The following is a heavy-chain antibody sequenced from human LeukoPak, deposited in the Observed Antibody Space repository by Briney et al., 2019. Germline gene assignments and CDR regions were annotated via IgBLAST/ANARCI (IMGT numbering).Heavy chain of an antibody. CDR2: ISYDGSNK. Sequence: GGSLRFSCAASGFTFSSYAMHWVRQAPGKGLEWVAVISYDGSNKYYADSVKGRFTISRDNSKNTLYLQMNSLRAEDTAVYYCARDLGDIVVVPAAEYYYYYGMDVWGQGTTVTVSS. CDR3: ARDLGDIVVVPAAEYYYYYGMDV. V-gene: IGHV3-30-3*01. J-gene: IGHJ6*02. CDR1: GFTFSSYA. D-gene: IGHD2-2*01.